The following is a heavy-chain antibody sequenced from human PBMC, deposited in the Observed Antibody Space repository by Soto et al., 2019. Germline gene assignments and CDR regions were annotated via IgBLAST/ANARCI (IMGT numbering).Heavy chain of an antibody. CDR2: INPNSGGT. CDR3: AREGRGYTTTIYYYYGMDV. V-gene: IGHV1-2*04. CDR1: GYTFTVYY. J-gene: IGHJ6*02. Sequence: ASVKVSCKASGYTFTVYYMHWVLQAPGEGLEWMGWINPNSGGTNYAQKFQGWVTMTRDTSISTAYMELSRLRSDDTAVYYCAREGRGYTTTIYYYYGMDVWGQVTTVTVSS. D-gene: IGHD5-12*01.